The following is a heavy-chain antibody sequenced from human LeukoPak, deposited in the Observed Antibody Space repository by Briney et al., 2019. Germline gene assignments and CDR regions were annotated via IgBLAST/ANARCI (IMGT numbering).Heavy chain of an antibody. V-gene: IGHV5-51*01. CDR1: GYSFTSYW. Sequence: GESLKISCKGSGYSFTSYWIGWVRQMPGKGLEWMGIIYPGDSDTRYSPSFQGQVTISADKSISTAYLQWSSLKASDTAMYYCARDYSGSYLTAEYFQHWGQGTLVTVSS. D-gene: IGHD1-26*01. CDR3: ARDYSGSYLTAEYFQH. CDR2: IYPGDSDT. J-gene: IGHJ1*01.